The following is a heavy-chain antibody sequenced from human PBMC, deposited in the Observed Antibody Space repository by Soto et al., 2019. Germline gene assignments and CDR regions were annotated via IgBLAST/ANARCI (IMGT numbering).Heavy chain of an antibody. J-gene: IGHJ4*02. CDR2: INSSNGDT. CDR1: GFTFASYH. Sequence: ASVKVSCKASGFTFASYHIHWVRQAPGQGLEWMAIINSSNGDTAYAQKWRGRVTLTRDTSTSTVYMELSRLTSDDTAIFYCARFLSEAAAAECVFDFRGQGSLVTVSS. V-gene: IGHV1-46*04. CDR3: ARFLSEAAAAECVFDF. D-gene: IGHD6-19*01.